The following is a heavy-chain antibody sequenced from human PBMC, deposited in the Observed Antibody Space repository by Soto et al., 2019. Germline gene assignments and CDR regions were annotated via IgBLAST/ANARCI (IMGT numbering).Heavy chain of an antibody. CDR3: ARCSTGTTWNDGPLSFFDY. Sequence: PSETLSLTCTVSGGCISSGNYYWSWICQPPGKGLEWIGFISYSGSTYYSTSLKSRVTISVDTSKSQFSLNLSFVTAADTSVYYCARCSTGTTWNDGPLSFFDYWGQGTLVTVSS. CDR2: ISYSGST. V-gene: IGHV4-30-4*01. J-gene: IGHJ4*02. CDR1: GGCISSGNYY. D-gene: IGHD1-1*01.